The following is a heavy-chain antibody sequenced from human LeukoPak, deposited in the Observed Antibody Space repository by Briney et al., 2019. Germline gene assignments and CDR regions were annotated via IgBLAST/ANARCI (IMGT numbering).Heavy chain of an antibody. CDR1: GDSISSGYY. CDR3: ARTTSQYYYDSSLGF. Sequence: SETLSLTCTVSGDSISSGYYCSWIRQHPEKGLEWIGHIHYSGSTSYNPSLTSPVSISVDTSKNQLCLKRSSLSAADTGVYFCARTTSQYYYDSSLGFWGQGTLVTVSS. V-gene: IGHV4-31*01. D-gene: IGHD3-22*01. CDR2: IHYSGST. J-gene: IGHJ4*02.